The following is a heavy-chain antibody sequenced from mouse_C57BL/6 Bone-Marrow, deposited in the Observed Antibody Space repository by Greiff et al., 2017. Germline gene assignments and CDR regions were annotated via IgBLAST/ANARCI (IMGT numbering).Heavy chain of an antibody. CDR3: AGAYFRFDY. Sequence: EVQLVESGAELVKPGASVKLSCTASGFNIKDYYMHWVKQRPEQGLEWIGRIDPEDGETKYAPKFQGKATITADTSSNTAYLQLSSLTSEDAAVYSCAGAYFRFDYWGQGTTLTVSS. D-gene: IGHD2-10*01. V-gene: IGHV14-2*01. J-gene: IGHJ2*01. CDR1: GFNIKDYY. CDR2: IDPEDGET.